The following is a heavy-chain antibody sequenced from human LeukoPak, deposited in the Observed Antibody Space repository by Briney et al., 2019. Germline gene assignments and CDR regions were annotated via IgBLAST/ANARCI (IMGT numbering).Heavy chain of an antibody. J-gene: IGHJ6*03. D-gene: IGHD1-1*01. CDR2: IYYSGST. V-gene: IGHV4-59*01. Sequence: PSETLSLTCTVSGGSISSFYWSWIRQPPGKGLEWIGYIYYSGSTNYNPSLKSRVTISVDTSKNQFSLKLTSVTAADTAVYYCARVSWFPGTSYYYMDVWGKGTTVTVSS. CDR3: ARVSWFPGTSYYYMDV. CDR1: GGSISSFY.